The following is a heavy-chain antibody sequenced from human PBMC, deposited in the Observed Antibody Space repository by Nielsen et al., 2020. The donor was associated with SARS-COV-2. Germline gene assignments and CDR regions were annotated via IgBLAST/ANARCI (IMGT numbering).Heavy chain of an antibody. CDR3: ARATLHSLRSSWFEGIDS. V-gene: IGHV3-33*08. CDR1: GFTFANYG. Sequence: GGSLRLSCAASGFTFANYGIHWVRQVAGRGLEWVAIVSRDGSDTFYVDSVKGRFTISRDNSKNTVYLQMDSLRVEDTAVYFCARATLHSLRSSWFEGIDSWGQGTLVTVSS. J-gene: IGHJ4*02. CDR2: VSRDGSDT. D-gene: IGHD3-10*01.